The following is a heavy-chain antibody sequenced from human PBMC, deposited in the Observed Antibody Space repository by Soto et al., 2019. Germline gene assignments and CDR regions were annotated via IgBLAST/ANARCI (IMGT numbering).Heavy chain of an antibody. CDR1: GGSISSYY. D-gene: IGHD3-22*01. J-gene: IGHJ5*02. Sequence: KPSETLSLTCTVSGGSISSYYWSWIRQPAGKGLEWIGRIYTSGSTNYNPSLKSRVTMSVDTSKNQFSLKLSSVTAADTAVYYCARGSDSSGYYFTTVDWFDPWGQGTLVTVSS. CDR3: ARGSDSSGYYFTTVDWFDP. CDR2: IYTSGST. V-gene: IGHV4-4*07.